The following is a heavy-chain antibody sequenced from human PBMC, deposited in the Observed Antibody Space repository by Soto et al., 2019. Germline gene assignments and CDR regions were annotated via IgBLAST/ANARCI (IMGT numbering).Heavy chain of an antibody. CDR2: ISGSGLST. J-gene: IGHJ4*02. CDR1: GFTFSTYD. Sequence: EVQLLESGGGLVQPGGSLRLSCAASGFTFSTYDMSWVRQASGKGLEWVSAISGSGLSTYYTDSVKGRFTISRDNSKNTLHLEMNSLRAEDTAVYYCAKESAGGSYYSGLWGQGTLVTVSS. V-gene: IGHV3-23*01. D-gene: IGHD1-26*01. CDR3: AKESAGGSYYSGL.